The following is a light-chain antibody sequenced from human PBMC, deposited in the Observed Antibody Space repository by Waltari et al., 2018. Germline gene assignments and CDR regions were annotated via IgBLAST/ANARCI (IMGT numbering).Light chain of an antibody. Sequence: DIQMTQSPSTVSASLGDRVPITCRASQSISRWLAWYQQKPGKAPKLLIHKASSLQSGVPSRFSGSGSGTEFTLNITSLQPDDFATYYCQHYNSFSALFTFGPGTQVDIK. CDR1: QSISRW. V-gene: IGKV1-5*03. J-gene: IGKJ3*01. CDR3: QHYNSFSALFT. CDR2: KAS.